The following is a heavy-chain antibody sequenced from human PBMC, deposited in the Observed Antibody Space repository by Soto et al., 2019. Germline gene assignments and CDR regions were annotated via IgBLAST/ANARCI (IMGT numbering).Heavy chain of an antibody. Sequence: PSETLSLTCTVSGGSISSGGYYWSWIRQHPGKGLEWIGYIYYSGSTYYNPSLKSRVTIIKDTSKNQVVLTMTNVDPMDTGTYYCARRDGYNSYPFEYWGQGALVPVSS. CDR2: IYYSGST. CDR3: ARRDGYNSYPFEY. J-gene: IGHJ4*02. CDR1: GGSISSGGYY. V-gene: IGHV4-31*08. D-gene: IGHD1-1*01.